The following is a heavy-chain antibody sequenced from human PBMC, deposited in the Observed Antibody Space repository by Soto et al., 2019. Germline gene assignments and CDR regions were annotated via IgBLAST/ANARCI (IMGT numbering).Heavy chain of an antibody. CDR2: VYESGYT. CDR3: VRALRHTAMVYPWFDP. CDR1: GASVSTGAYY. Sequence: PSETLSVTWTVSGASVSTGAYYWGWVRQRPGRGLEWIGYVYESGYTYYNMSLKSRLTSSLDRSNNQFSLGLTSVTAADTAVYYCVRALRHTAMVYPWFDPCGQGTLVTVS. V-gene: IGHV4-31*02. D-gene: IGHD5-18*01. J-gene: IGHJ5*02.